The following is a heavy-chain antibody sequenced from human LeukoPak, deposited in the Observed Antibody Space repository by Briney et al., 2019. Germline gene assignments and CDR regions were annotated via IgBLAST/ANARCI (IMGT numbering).Heavy chain of an antibody. Sequence: GGSLRLSCAASGFTFSSYSMNWVRQAPGKGLEWVSSITSSSSYIYYADSLKGRFTISRDNAKNSLYLQMNSLRAEDTAVYYCARGSGYSYGYAFDYWGQGTLVTVSS. D-gene: IGHD5-18*01. CDR2: ITSSSSYI. CDR1: GFTFSSYS. J-gene: IGHJ4*02. V-gene: IGHV3-21*01. CDR3: ARGSGYSYGYAFDY.